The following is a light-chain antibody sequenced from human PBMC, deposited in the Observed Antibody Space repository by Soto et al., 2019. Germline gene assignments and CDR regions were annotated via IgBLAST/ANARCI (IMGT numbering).Light chain of an antibody. CDR3: QEYNNWFT. J-gene: IGKJ4*01. Sequence: EIVLTQSPATLSVSPGATATLSCRASQSVSSNSAWYQQKPGQAPRLLIDGASTRATGLPYRFSGSGSGTECALTSRSLQSEDLAVYYCQEYNNWFTFCGGTKVEIK. CDR2: GAS. CDR1: QSVSSN. V-gene: IGKV3-15*01.